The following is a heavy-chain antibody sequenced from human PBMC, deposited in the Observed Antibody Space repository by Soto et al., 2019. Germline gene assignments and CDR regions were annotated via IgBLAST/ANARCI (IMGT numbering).Heavy chain of an antibody. D-gene: IGHD6-13*01. J-gene: IGHJ5*01. Sequence: GSLRLSCSGSGFAFFTYAMHWVRQAPGKGLEYVSAMSSNGAITHYADSVKGRFTISRENSNNTVYLQMSSLRAEDTAVYYCVKDGIASPGLRYNWFDPWGQGTLVTVSS. CDR2: MSSNGAIT. CDR1: GFAFFTYA. CDR3: VKDGIASPGLRYNWFDP. V-gene: IGHV3-64D*06.